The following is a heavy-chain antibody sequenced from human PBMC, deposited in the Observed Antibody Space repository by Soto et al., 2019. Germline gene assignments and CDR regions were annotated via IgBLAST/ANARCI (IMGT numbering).Heavy chain of an antibody. Sequence: EVQLLEPGGGLVQPGGSLRLSCAASGFTFSSYAMSWVRQAPGKGLEWVSVISGSGGSTYYADSVKGRFTISRDNSKKTLYLQMNSLRAEDTAVYYCAKRGAGHYFDYWGQGTLVTVSS. D-gene: IGHD6-19*01. CDR3: AKRGAGHYFDY. CDR1: GFTFSSYA. CDR2: ISGSGGST. J-gene: IGHJ4*02. V-gene: IGHV3-23*01.